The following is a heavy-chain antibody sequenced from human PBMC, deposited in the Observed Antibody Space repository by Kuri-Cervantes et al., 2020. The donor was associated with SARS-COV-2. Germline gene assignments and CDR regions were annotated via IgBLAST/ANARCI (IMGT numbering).Heavy chain of an antibody. J-gene: IGHJ6*02. D-gene: IGHD6-19*01. V-gene: IGHV3-49*03. CDR2: IRSKAYGGTT. CDR1: GFTFGDYA. Sequence: GESLKISCTASGFTFGDYAMSWFRQAPGKGLEWVGFIRSKAYGGTTEYAASVKGRFTISRDDSKSIAYLQMNSLKTEDTAVYYCTSSGWYPAHYYYYYGMDVWGQGTTVTISS. CDR3: TSSGWYPAHYYYYYGMDV.